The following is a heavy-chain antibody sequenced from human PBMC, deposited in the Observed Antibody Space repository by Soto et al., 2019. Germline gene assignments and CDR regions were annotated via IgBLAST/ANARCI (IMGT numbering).Heavy chain of an antibody. Sequence: QVQLQESGPGLVKPSETLSLTCTVSGGSISSYYWSWIRLPPGKGLEWIGYIYYSGSTHYNPFLKSRVTKSVDMSKNQFSLNLSSVTAADTAVYYCARALPTLAAAGHVEYLGQGTLVTVSS. CDR3: ARALPTLAAAGHVEY. V-gene: IGHV4-59*01. J-gene: IGHJ4*02. D-gene: IGHD6-13*01. CDR1: GGSISSYY. CDR2: IYYSGST.